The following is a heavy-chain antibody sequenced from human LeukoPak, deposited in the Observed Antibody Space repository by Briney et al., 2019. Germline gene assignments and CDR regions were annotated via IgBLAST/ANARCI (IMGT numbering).Heavy chain of an antibody. J-gene: IGHJ4*02. CDR3: GRDSLGGDY. D-gene: IGHD3-16*01. CDR2: IWNDGSKK. Sequence: PGRSLRLSCAASGFSFSTFGMHWARRAPGKGLEGVAGIWNDGSKKFYAESVKGRFTISRDNSQNTLYLQMTRLRAEDTAVYYCGRDSLGGDYWGQGTLVTVSS. V-gene: IGHV3-33*08. CDR1: GFSFSTFG.